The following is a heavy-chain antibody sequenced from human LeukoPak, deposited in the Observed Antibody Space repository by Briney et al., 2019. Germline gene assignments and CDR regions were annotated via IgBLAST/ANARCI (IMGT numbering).Heavy chain of an antibody. CDR3: ASSVYSSSLAWLKPHDAFDI. D-gene: IGHD6-13*01. J-gene: IGHJ3*02. Sequence: SETLSLTCTVSGGSISSYYWSWIRQPPGKGLEWIGYIYYSGSTNYNPSLKSRVTISVDTSKNQFSLKLSSVTAADTAVYYCASSVYSSSLAWLKPHDAFDIWGQGTMVTVSS. V-gene: IGHV4-59*12. CDR2: IYYSGST. CDR1: GGSISSYY.